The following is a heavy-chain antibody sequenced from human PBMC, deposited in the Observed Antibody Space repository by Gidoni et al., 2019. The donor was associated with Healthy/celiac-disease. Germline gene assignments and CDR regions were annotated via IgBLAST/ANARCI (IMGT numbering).Heavy chain of an antibody. CDR3: ARAGVDPYYYGMDV. CDR1: GFPFSSYW. CDR2: IKQDGSEK. V-gene: IGHV3-7*03. J-gene: IGHJ6*02. D-gene: IGHD2-15*01. Sequence: EVQLVESGGGLVQPGGSLRLSCAASGFPFSSYWMSWVRQAPGKGLEWVANIKQDGSEKYYVDSVKGRFTISRDNAKNSLYLQMNSLRAEDTAVYYCARAGVDPYYYGMDVWGQGTTVTVSS.